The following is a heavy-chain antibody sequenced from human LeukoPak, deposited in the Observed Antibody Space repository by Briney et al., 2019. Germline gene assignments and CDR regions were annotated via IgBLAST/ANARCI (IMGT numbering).Heavy chain of an antibody. CDR3: ARGRLGDCFDY. D-gene: IGHD1-1*01. CDR2: TYTSGST. CDR1: GGSISSGSYY. Sequence: SETLSLTCAVYGGSISSGSYYWSWIRQPAGKGLEWIGRTYTSGSTNYNPSLKSRVTISVDTSKNQFSLKLSSVTAADTAVYYCARGRLGDCFDYWGQGTLVTVSS. J-gene: IGHJ4*02. V-gene: IGHV4-61*02.